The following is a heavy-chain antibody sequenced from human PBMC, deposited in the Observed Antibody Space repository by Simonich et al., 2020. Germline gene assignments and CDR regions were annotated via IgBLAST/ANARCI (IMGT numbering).Heavy chain of an antibody. J-gene: IGHJ4*02. V-gene: IGHV4-34*01. CDR3: ARGLIGGRYYY. CDR1: GGSFSGYY. Sequence: QVQLQQGGAGLLKPSETLSPTCAVYGGSFSGYYWSGSRQPPGKGLEWIGEINHSGSTNYNPSLKCRGTISVDTSKNQFSLKLSSVTAADTAVYYCARGLIGGRYYYWGQGTLVTVSS. CDR2: INHSGST. D-gene: IGHD1-26*01.